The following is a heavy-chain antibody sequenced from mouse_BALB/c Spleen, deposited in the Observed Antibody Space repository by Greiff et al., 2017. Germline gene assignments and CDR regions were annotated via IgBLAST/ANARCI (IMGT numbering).Heavy chain of an antibody. CDR3: SRNLERAYDGYSY. V-gene: IGHV2-6-4*01. Sequence: VKLMESGPGLVAPSQSLSITCTVSGFSLSRYSVHWVRQPPGKGLEWLGMIWGGGSTDYNSALKSRLSTSKDNSKSQVFLKMNSLQTDDTAMYYCSRNLERAYDGYSYWGQGTLVTVSA. D-gene: IGHD2-3*01. J-gene: IGHJ3*01. CDR1: GFSLSRYS. CDR2: IWGGGST.